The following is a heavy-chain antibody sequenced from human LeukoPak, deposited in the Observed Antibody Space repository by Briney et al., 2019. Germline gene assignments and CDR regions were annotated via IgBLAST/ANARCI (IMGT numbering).Heavy chain of an antibody. J-gene: IGHJ4*02. V-gene: IGHV3-23*01. D-gene: IGHD3-10*01. CDR2: ISGSGGST. CDR1: GFTFSSYA. Sequence: GGSLRLSCAASGFTFSSYAMSWVRQAPGQGLEWVSAISGSGGSTYYADSVKGRFTISRDNSKNTLYLQMNSLRAEDTAVYYCAKDLMRAYGSGSYYFDYWGQGTLVTVSS. CDR3: AKDLMRAYGSGSYYFDY.